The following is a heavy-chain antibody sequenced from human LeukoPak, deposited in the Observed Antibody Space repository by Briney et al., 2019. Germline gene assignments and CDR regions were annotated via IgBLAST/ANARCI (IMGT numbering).Heavy chain of an antibody. CDR2: IYTSGST. Sequence: PSETLSLXCTVSGGSISSYYWSWIRQPAGKGLEWIGRIYTSGSTNYNPSLKSRVTMSVDTSKNQFSLKLSSVTAADTAVYYCARDQWGHCSSTSCYSYYYYMDVWGKGTTVTVSS. CDR1: GGSISSYY. V-gene: IGHV4-4*07. J-gene: IGHJ6*03. D-gene: IGHD2-2*02. CDR3: ARDQWGHCSSTSCYSYYYYMDV.